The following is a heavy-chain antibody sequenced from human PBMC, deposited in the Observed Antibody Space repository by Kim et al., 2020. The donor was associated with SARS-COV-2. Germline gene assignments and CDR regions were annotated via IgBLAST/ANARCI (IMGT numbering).Heavy chain of an antibody. J-gene: IGHJ4*02. CDR3: TTDLGLTYYYDSSGYDLFDY. V-gene: IGHV3-15*01. Sequence: RFTISRDDSKNTLYLQMNSLKTEDTAVYYCTTDLGLTYYYDSSGYDLFDYWGQGTLVTVSS. D-gene: IGHD3-22*01.